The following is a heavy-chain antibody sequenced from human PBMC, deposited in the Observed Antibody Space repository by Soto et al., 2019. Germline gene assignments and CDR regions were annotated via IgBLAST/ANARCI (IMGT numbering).Heavy chain of an antibody. J-gene: IGHJ6*02. Sequence: QVQLQESGPGLVKPSETLSLTCTVSGAPITTTKWWAWVRLPPGKGLEWIGELARGDERSSNPSLEGRFTMSLDKSNNHFSLKLTSVTAADPAIYYCATQTISCTWGVLGRGTSVPVSS. CDR1: GAPITTTKW. CDR2: LARGDER. D-gene: IGHD3-16*01. V-gene: IGHV4-4*02. CDR3: ATQTISCTWGV.